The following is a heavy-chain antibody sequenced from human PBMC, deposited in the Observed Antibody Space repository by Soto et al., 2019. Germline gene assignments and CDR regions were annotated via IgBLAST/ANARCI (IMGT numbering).Heavy chain of an antibody. D-gene: IGHD6-19*01. CDR1: GFTFSSFE. CDR3: ARGPGYSTGWYSDY. V-gene: IGHV3-48*03. J-gene: IGHJ4*02. Sequence: EVQLVESGGGLVQPGGSLRLSCAASGFTFSSFEMNWVRQAPGKGLEWLSYISSSADTIYYADSVRGRFTTSRDNAKNSLSLQMNSLRGEYTAIYYCARGPGYSTGWYSDYWGQGTLVTVSS. CDR2: ISSSADTI.